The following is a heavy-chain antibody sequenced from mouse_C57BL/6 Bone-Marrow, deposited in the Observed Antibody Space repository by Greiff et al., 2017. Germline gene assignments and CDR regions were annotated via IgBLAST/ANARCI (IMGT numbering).Heavy chain of an antibody. CDR1: GYTFTNYW. CDR2: IYPGGGYT. CDR3: ARYRSYWYFDV. Sequence: QVQLQQSGAELVRPGTSVKMSCKASGYTFTNYWIGWAKQRPGHGLEWIGDIYPGGGYTNYNEKFKGKATLTADKSSSTAYMQFSSLTSEDSAIYYCARYRSYWYFDVWGTGTTVTVSS. V-gene: IGHV1-63*01. J-gene: IGHJ1*03.